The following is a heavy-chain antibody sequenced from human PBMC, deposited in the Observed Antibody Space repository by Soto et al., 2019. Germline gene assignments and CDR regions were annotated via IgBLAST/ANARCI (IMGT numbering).Heavy chain of an antibody. V-gene: IGHV1-18*01. Sequence: ASVKVSCKASGYTFSNYGISWVRQGPGQGLEWMGWISGYNGNTHYEEKVQDRIKMTTDTSTSTTYLELRSLRSDDTAVYFCARDPGFGFGYSYAFAMDVWGQGTTVTVSS. J-gene: IGHJ6*02. CDR1: GYTFSNYG. CDR2: ISGYNGNT. CDR3: ARDPGFGFGYSYAFAMDV. D-gene: IGHD5-18*01.